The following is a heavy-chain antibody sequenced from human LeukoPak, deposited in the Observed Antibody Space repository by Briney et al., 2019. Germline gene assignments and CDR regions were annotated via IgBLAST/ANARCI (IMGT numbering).Heavy chain of an antibody. D-gene: IGHD6-13*01. V-gene: IGHV3-7*01. CDR1: GFTFTDYW. J-gene: IGHJ4*01. Sequence: PGGSLRLTCEVYGFTFTDYWMNWVRQAPGKGPEWVASIRQDGSEKTYVDSVKGRSTISRDNTKNSLSLQLNGLRAEDTAVYYCARDGTAAGLYFDLWGQGTLVTVS. CDR3: ARDGTAAGLYFDL. CDR2: IRQDGSEK.